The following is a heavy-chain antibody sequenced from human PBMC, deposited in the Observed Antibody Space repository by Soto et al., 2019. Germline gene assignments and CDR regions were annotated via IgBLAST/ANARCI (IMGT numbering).Heavy chain of an antibody. Sequence: PGGSLRLSCAASGFTVTSGSMSWVRQAPGRGLEWVSVIYSGGSTYYADSVKGRFTISRDNSKNTLYLQMNSLRAEDTAVYYCARDAIGELDSAYYYYGMDVWGQGTTVTVSS. J-gene: IGHJ6*02. D-gene: IGHD3-10*01. CDR2: IYSGGST. CDR1: GFTVTSGS. V-gene: IGHV3-53*01. CDR3: ARDAIGELDSAYYYYGMDV.